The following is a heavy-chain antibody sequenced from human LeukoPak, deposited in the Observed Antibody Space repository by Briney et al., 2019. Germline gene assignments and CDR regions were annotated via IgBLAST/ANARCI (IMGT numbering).Heavy chain of an antibody. CDR1: GFTFSTYA. Sequence: GGSLRLSCAASGFTFSTYAIHWVRRAPGKGLEWVSLMTNSRSYYADSVKGRFTISRDNSKNTLYLEMSSLRAEDTAVYYCAKDQSSGYYPQFDYWGQGTLVTVSS. V-gene: IGHV3-30*04. CDR2: MTNSRS. CDR3: AKDQSSGYYPQFDY. J-gene: IGHJ4*02. D-gene: IGHD3-22*01.